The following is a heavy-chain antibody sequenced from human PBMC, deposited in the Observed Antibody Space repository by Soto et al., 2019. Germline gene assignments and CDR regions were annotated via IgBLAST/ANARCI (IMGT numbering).Heavy chain of an antibody. CDR3: EWADV. V-gene: IGHV4-34*01. Sequence: QVQLQQSGAGLLKPSETLSLTCAVSGGSMNTYYWNWIRQSPGKGLEWIGEAHPDGGTLYNPSLSVRATISVDRARRQFSLQLNSVTAADTAVYYCEWADVCGTGTKVIVSS. CDR1: GGSMNTYY. CDR2: AHPDGGT. D-gene: IGHD1-26*01. J-gene: IGHJ6*03.